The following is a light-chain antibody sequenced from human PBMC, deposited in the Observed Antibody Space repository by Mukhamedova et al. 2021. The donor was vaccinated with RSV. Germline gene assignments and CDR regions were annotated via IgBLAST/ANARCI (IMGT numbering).Light chain of an antibody. V-gene: IGLV2-14*04. CDR3: SSYTSSSPPYV. Sequence: SDVGGYNYVSWYQQHPGKAPKLMIYDVSNRPSGVSNRFSGSKSGNTASLTISGLQAEDEADYYCSSYTSSSPPYVFGTGTKVTVL. CDR2: DVS. CDR1: SDVGGYNY. J-gene: IGLJ1*01.